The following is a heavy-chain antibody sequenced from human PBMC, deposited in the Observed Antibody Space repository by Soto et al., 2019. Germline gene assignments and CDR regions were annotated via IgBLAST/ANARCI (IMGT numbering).Heavy chain of an antibody. CDR1: GFSFSGSD. CDR3: TRQGPTDGYNWGFDS. V-gene: IGHV3-73*01. CDR2: VRSKANTYAT. J-gene: IGHJ4*02. Sequence: PGGSLRLSCAASGFSFSGSDMHWGRQASGKGLEWVGRVRSKANTYATSYAASVKGRFTISRDDSKNTVYLQMNSLKTEDSAVYYCTRQGPTDGYNWGFDSWGQGTRVTV. D-gene: IGHD5-12*01.